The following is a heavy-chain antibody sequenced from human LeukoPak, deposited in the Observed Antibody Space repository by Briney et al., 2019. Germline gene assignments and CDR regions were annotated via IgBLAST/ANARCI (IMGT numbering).Heavy chain of an antibody. Sequence: ASVKVSCKASGYTFTSYGISWVRQAPGQGLEWMGWISAYNGNTNYAQKLQGRVTMTTDTSTSTAYMELGSLRSDDTVVYYCASSDSRYSSGWYAFDIWGQGTMVTVSS. CDR1: GYTFTSYG. CDR2: ISAYNGNT. CDR3: ASSDSRYSSGWYAFDI. D-gene: IGHD6-19*01. V-gene: IGHV1-18*04. J-gene: IGHJ3*02.